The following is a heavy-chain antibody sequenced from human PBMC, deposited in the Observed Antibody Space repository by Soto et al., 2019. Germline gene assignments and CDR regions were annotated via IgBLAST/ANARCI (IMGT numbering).Heavy chain of an antibody. CDR2: ISSSGSTL. CDR3: ARAGWVEAAGKHFDY. Sequence: GGSLRLSCEAPGFLFSTYEMNWVRQAPGKGLEWISYISSSGSTLYHADSVKGRFTISRDDAKNSLFLQMESLRADDTAIYYCARAGWVEAAGKHFDYWGQGTPVTVSS. V-gene: IGHV3-48*03. CDR1: GFLFSTYE. D-gene: IGHD6-13*01. J-gene: IGHJ4*02.